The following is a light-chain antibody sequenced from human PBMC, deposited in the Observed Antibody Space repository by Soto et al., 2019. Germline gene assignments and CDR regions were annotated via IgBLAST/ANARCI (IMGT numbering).Light chain of an antibody. CDR1: QSVSSN. CDR3: QQYHNWPL. CDR2: GAS. V-gene: IGKV3-15*01. Sequence: EIGMTQSPATLSVSPGERATLAFRASQSVSSNLAWYQQKPVQAPRLLIYGASTSATGIPARFSGSGSGTEFTLTITSLPSEDFAVYYCQQYHNWPLLGGGTKVESK. J-gene: IGKJ4*01.